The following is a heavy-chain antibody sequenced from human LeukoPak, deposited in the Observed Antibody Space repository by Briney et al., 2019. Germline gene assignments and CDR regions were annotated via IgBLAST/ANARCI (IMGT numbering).Heavy chain of an antibody. V-gene: IGHV4-39*01. J-gene: IGHJ4*02. CDR3: ARVVVTYYFDY. CDR2: IYYSGST. Sequence: SETLSHTCTVSGGSISSSSYYWGWIRQPPGKGLEWIGSIYYSGSTYYNPSLKSRVTISVDTSKNQFSLKLSSVTAADTAVYYCARVVVTYYFDYWGQGTLVTVSS. D-gene: IGHD2-15*01. CDR1: GGSISSSSYY.